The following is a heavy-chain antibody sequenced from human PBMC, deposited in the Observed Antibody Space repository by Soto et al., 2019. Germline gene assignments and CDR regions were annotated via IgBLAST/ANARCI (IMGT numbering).Heavy chain of an antibody. V-gene: IGHV1-46*01. CDR3: AREYYYDSSGYYYATGLGY. CDR1: GYTLTSDY. D-gene: IGHD3-22*01. CDR2: INPSGGST. Sequence: APVKVSCKASGYTLTSDYMHWVHHAPRQGLEWMGIINPSGGSTSYAQKFQGRVTMTRDTSTSTVYMELSSLRSEDTAVYYCAREYYYDSSGYYYATGLGYWGQGTLVTVSS. J-gene: IGHJ4*02.